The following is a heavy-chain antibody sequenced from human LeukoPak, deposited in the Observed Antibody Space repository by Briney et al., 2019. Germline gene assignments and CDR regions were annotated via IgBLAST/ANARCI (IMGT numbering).Heavy chain of an antibody. CDR3: AREGSGIAVAGNGFDP. CDR2: IYYSGST. Sequence: PSETLSLTCTVSGGSISSGDYYWSWIRQPPGKGLEWIGYIYYSGSTYYNPSLKSLVTISVDTSKNQFSLKLSSVTAADTAVYYCAREGSGIAVAGNGFDPWGQGTLVTVSS. CDR1: GGSISSGDYY. D-gene: IGHD6-19*01. V-gene: IGHV4-30-4*01. J-gene: IGHJ5*02.